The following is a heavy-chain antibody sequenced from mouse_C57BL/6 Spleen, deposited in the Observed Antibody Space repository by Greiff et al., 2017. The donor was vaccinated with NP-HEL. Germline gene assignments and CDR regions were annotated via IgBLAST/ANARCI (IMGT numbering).Heavy chain of an antibody. CDR1: GYTFTSYW. D-gene: IGHD3-2*02. CDR3: AREGGQPRLSFDY. V-gene: IGHV1-55*01. Sequence: QVQLQQPGAELVKPGASVKMSCKASGYTFTSYWITWVKQRPGQGLEWIGDIYPGSGSTNYNEKFKSKATLTVDTSSSTAYMQLSSLTSEDSAVYYCAREGGQPRLSFDYWGQGTTLTVAS. CDR2: IYPGSGST. J-gene: IGHJ2*01.